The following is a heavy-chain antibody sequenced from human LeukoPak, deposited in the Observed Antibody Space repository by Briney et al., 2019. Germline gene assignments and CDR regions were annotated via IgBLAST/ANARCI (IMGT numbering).Heavy chain of an antibody. CDR2: IYTSGST. V-gene: IGHV4-4*07. CDR1: GGSISSYY. Sequence: SETLSLTCTVSGGSISSYYWSWIRQPAGKGLEWMGRIYTSGSTNYNPSVKSRVTMSVDTSKNQFSLKLSSVTAADTAVYYCARRGRVVSGSYDWFDPWGQGTLVTVSS. J-gene: IGHJ5*02. D-gene: IGHD2-21*01. CDR3: ARRGRVVSGSYDWFDP.